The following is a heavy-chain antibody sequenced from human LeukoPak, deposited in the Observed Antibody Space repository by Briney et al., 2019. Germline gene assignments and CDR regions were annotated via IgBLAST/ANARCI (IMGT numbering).Heavy chain of an antibody. D-gene: IGHD3-22*01. J-gene: IGHJ4*02. CDR2: IYYSGST. Sequence: ASETLSLTCTVSGGSISSSSYYWGWIRQPPGKGLEWIGSIYYSGSTYYNPSLKSRVTISVDTSKNQFSLKLSSVTAADTAVYYCARRGYSGYYDSSGHQGDYWGQGTLVTVSS. CDR1: GGSISSSSYY. V-gene: IGHV4-39*01. CDR3: ARRGYSGYYDSSGHQGDY.